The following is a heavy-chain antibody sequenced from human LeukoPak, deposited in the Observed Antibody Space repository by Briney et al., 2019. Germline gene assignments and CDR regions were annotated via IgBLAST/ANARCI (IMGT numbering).Heavy chain of an antibody. CDR2: ISSSGSTI. D-gene: IGHD2-15*01. CDR3: ARDSLYCSGGSCHSHFDY. CDR1: GFTFSDYY. Sequence: GGSLRLSCAASGFTFSDYYMSWIPQAPGKGLEWVSYISSSGSTIYYAGSVKGRFTISRDNAKNSLYLQMNSLRAEDTAVYYCARDSLYCSGGSCHSHFDYWGQGTLVTVSS. V-gene: IGHV3-11*04. J-gene: IGHJ4*02.